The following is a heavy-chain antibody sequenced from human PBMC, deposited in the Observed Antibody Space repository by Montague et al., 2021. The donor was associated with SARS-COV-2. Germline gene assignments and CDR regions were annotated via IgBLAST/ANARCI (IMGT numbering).Heavy chain of an antibody. CDR2: IYYSGST. CDR3: ARFPTSYYYDSKAAPATPDALDI. V-gene: IGHV4-39*01. CDR1: GGSISSSSYY. D-gene: IGHD3-22*01. Sequence: SETLSLTCTVSGGSISSSSYYWGWIRQPPGKGLEWIGSIYYSGSTYYNPSLKSRVTMSVDTSKNQFSLKLSSVTAADTAVYYCARFPTSYYYDSKAAPATPDALDIWGQGKMVTVSS. J-gene: IGHJ3*02.